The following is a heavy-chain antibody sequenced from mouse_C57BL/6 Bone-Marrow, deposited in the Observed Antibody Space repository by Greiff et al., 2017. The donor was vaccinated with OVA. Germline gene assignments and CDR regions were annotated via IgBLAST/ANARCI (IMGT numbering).Heavy chain of an antibody. V-gene: IGHV1-22*01. CDR1: GYTFTDYN. Sequence: VQLQQSGPELVKPGASVKMSCKASGYTFTDYNMHWVKQSHGKSLEWIGYINPNNGGTSYNQKFKGKATLTVNKSSSTAYMELRSLTSEDSAVYYWSRRGGLRRGAWFAYWGQGTLVTVSA. J-gene: IGHJ3*01. CDR3: SRRGGLRRGAWFAY. D-gene: IGHD2-4*01. CDR2: INPNNGGT.